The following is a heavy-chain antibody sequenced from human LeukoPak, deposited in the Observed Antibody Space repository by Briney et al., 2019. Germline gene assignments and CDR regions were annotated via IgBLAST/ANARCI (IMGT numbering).Heavy chain of an antibody. CDR1: GGSISSYY. J-gene: IGHJ6*02. D-gene: IGHD5-18*01. Sequence: SETLSLTCTVPGGSISSYYWSWIRQPAGKGLEWIGRIYTSGSTNYNPSLKSRVTMSVDTSKNQFSLKLSSVTAADTAVYYCARDTTAMVTNYYYGMDVWGQGTTVTVSS. V-gene: IGHV4-4*07. CDR2: IYTSGST. CDR3: ARDTTAMVTNYYYGMDV.